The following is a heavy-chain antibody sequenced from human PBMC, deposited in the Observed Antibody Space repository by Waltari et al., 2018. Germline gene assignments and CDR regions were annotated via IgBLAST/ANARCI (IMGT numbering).Heavy chain of an antibody. D-gene: IGHD3-3*01. CDR1: GGSISSYY. CDR2: IYTSGST. Sequence: QVQLQESGPGLVKPSETLSLTCTVSGGSISSYYWGWIRQPAGKGLEWIGRIYTSGSTNYNPSLKSRVTMSVDTSKNQFSLKLSSVTAADTAVYYCASIPYYDFWSGYNDAFDIWGQGTMVTVSS. V-gene: IGHV4-4*07. J-gene: IGHJ3*02. CDR3: ASIPYYDFWSGYNDAFDI.